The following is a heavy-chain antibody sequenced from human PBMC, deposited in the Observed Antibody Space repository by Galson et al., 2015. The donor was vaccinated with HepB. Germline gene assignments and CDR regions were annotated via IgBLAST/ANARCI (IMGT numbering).Heavy chain of an antibody. J-gene: IGHJ3*02. D-gene: IGHD1-7*01. CDR2: ISGSSSTI. V-gene: IGHV3-48*01. CDR3: ARDPGTTNDAFDI. Sequence: SLRLSCAASGFTFSRYDMNWVRQPPGKGLEWVSYISGSSSTIYYADSVKGRFTISRDNAKNSLYLQMNSLRAADTAIYYCARDPGTTNDAFDIWGQGIMVTVSS. CDR1: GFTFSRYD.